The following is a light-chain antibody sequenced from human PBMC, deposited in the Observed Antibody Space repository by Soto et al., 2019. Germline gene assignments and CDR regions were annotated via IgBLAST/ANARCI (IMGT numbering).Light chain of an antibody. Sequence: EIVMTQSPATLSVSPGERATLSCRASQSISDTLAWYQQKPGQAPRLLIHGASTRATGFPARFSGSGSGTDFTLTISRLQSEDFADYYCQQYNNSPWTFGQGTKVEIK. V-gene: IGKV3-15*01. CDR3: QQYNNSPWT. J-gene: IGKJ1*01. CDR2: GAS. CDR1: QSISDT.